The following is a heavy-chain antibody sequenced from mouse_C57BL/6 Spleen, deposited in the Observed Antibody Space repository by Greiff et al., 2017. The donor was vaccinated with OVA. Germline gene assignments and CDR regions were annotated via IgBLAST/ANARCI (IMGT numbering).Heavy chain of an antibody. CDR3: ARPTTVSYAMDY. CDR1: GYTFTDYY. D-gene: IGHD2-9*01. V-gene: IGHV1-26*01. CDR2: INPNNGGT. Sequence: VQLKQSGPELVKPGASVKISCKASGYTFTDYYMNWVKQSHGKSLEWIGDINPNNGGTSYNQKFKGKATLTVDKSSSTAYMELRSLTSEDSAVYYCARPTTVSYAMDYWGQGTSVTVSS. J-gene: IGHJ4*01.